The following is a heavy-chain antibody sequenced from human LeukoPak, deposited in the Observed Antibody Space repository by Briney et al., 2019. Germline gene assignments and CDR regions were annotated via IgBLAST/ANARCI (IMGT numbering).Heavy chain of an antibody. J-gene: IGHJ4*02. CDR2: ITWYGHST. CDR1: RFTFVDFA. CDR3: AKGGGSWAHFDY. V-gene: IGHV3-43D*04. D-gene: IGHD3-10*01. Sequence: PGGSLSLSRAASRFTFVDFAMHGVGQARGKGLEWVSLITWYGHSTPYADSVKGRFTISRDNNKNSLNLQMNSLRPEDAAFYYCAKGGGSWAHFDYWGQGTLVTVSS.